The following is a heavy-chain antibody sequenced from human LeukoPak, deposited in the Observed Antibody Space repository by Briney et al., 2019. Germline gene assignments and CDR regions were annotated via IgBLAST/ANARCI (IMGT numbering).Heavy chain of an antibody. CDR1: GGTFISYA. Sequence: SVKVSCKASGGTFISYAISWVRQAPGQGLEWMGRIIPIFGTANYAQKFQGRVTITTDESTSTAYMELSSLRSEDTAVYYCASLSRGSFEQLGRPWGQGTLVIVSS. D-gene: IGHD6-6*01. CDR3: ASLSRGSFEQLGRP. J-gene: IGHJ5*02. CDR2: IIPIFGTA. V-gene: IGHV1-69*05.